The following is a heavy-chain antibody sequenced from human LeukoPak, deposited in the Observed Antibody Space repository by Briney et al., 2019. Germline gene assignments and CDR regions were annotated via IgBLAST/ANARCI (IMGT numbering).Heavy chain of an antibody. CDR2: INPNSGGT. J-gene: IGHJ4*02. D-gene: IGHD2-15*01. V-gene: IGHV1-2*02. CDR1: GYTFTGYY. CDR3: ASQSGRKEYYFDY. Sequence: ASVKVSCKASGYTFTGYYMHWVRQAPGQGLEWMGWINPNSGGTNYAQKFQGRVTMTRDTSISTAYMELSRLRSDDTAVYYCASQSGRKEYYFDYWGQGTLVTVSS.